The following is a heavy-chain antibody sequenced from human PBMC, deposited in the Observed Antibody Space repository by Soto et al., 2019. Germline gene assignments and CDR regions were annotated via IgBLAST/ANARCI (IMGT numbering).Heavy chain of an antibody. V-gene: IGHV3-21*01. CDR2: IDASSTHI. J-gene: IGHJ5*02. CDR3: VRQQYDFLVDP. D-gene: IGHD3-16*01. CDR1: GFSFSTYN. Sequence: EVQLVESGGGLVKPGGSLRLSCAASGFSFSTYNMNWVRQAPGQGLEWVSSIDASSTHIHYADSVKGRFTISRDNGKSSLYLQMDSLRAEDTALYYCVRQQYDFLVDPWGQGTLVTVSS.